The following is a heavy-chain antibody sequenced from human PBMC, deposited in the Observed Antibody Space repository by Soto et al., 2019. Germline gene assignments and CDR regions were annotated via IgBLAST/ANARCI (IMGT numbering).Heavy chain of an antibody. Sequence: SETLSLTCTVSGGSVSGNVYWSWIRQPPGKGLEWIGCIYYRGGTSYNPSLKSRVTISVDTSKNQFSLKLSSVTAADTAVYYCARGRPVVAATRDAFDIWGQGTMVTVSS. J-gene: IGHJ3*02. V-gene: IGHV4-61*01. CDR2: IYYRGGT. D-gene: IGHD2-15*01. CDR1: GGSVSGNVY. CDR3: ARGRPVVAATRDAFDI.